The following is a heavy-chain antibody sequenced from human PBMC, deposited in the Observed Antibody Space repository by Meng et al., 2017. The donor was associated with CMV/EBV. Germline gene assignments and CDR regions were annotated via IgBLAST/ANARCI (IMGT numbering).Heavy chain of an antibody. Sequence: GESLKISCAASGFTFSSYEMNWVRQAPGKGLEWVSYISSSGSTIYYADSVKGRFTISRDNAKNTLYLQMNSLRAEDTAVYYCARVPYCSSTSCYSTWGQGTTVTVSS. CDR2: ISSSGSTI. V-gene: IGHV3-48*03. J-gene: IGHJ6*02. D-gene: IGHD2-2*01. CDR1: GFTFSSYE. CDR3: ARVPYCSSTSCYST.